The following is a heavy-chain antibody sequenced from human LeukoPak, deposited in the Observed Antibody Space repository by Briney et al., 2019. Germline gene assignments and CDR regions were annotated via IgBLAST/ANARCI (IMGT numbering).Heavy chain of an antibody. Sequence: GASVKVSCKASGYTFTSYGISWVRQAPGQGLEWMGWISAYNGNTNYAQKVKGRVTMTTDTSTSTAYMELRSLRSDDTAVYYCARLSGLGPDSPWDLDRWGQGTLVTVSS. J-gene: IGHJ4*02. CDR2: ISAYNGNT. V-gene: IGHV1-18*01. D-gene: IGHD1-1*01. CDR3: ARLSGLGPDSPWDLDR. CDR1: GYTFTSYG.